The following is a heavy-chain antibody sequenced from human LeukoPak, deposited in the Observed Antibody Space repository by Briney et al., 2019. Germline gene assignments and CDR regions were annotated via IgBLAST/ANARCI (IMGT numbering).Heavy chain of an antibody. CDR1: GFTFISYS. CDR2: ISSSSSYI. V-gene: IGHV3-21*01. D-gene: IGHD3-3*01. CDR3: ARVGNYDFWSGYSSVAY. Sequence: GGSLRLSCAASGFTFISYSMNWVRQAPGKGLEWVSSISSSSSYIFYADSVKGRFTISRDNAKNSLYLQMNSLRAEDTAVYYCARVGNYDFWSGYSSVAYWGQGTLVTVSS. J-gene: IGHJ4*02.